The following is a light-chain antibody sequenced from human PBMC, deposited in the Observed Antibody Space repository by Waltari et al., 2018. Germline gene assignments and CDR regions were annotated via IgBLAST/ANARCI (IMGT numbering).Light chain of an antibody. J-gene: IGKJ1*01. V-gene: IGKV4-1*01. CDR1: QRVLYSSNNKKY. CDR2: WAS. Sequence: DIVMTQSPESLAVSLGERATINCKSSQRVLYSSNNKKYLAWYHQKPGQPPKLLIYWASTRESGVPDRFSGSGSGTDFTLTISSRQAEDVAVYYCQQYYSTPPWTFGQGTKVEIK. CDR3: QQYYSTPPWT.